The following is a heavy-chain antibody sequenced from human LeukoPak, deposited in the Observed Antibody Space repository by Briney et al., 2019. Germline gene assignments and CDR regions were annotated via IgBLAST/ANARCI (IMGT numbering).Heavy chain of an antibody. J-gene: IGHJ4*02. Sequence: GGSLRLSCAASGITFSTYWMHWVRQAPGKGLVWVSRINSDGSSTTYADSVKGRFTISRDNAKNTLYLQMNSLRAEDTAVYYCARDLSNIAAAGWGVDYWGRGTLVTVSS. V-gene: IGHV3-74*01. D-gene: IGHD6-13*01. CDR3: ARDLSNIAAAGWGVDY. CDR1: GITFSTYW. CDR2: INSDGSST.